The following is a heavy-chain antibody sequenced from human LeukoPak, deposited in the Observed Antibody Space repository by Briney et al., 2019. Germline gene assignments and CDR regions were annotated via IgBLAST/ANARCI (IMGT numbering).Heavy chain of an antibody. J-gene: IGHJ3*02. CDR2: IYYSGST. CDR3: TRVGGGAFDI. V-gene: IGHV4-59*01. D-gene: IGHD3-16*01. CDR1: GGSISSYY. Sequence: SETLSLTCTDSGGSISSYYWSCIRQPPGKGLEWIGYIYYSGSTNYNPSLKSRVTISVDTSKNQFSLKLSSVTAADTAGYYCTRVGGGAFDIWGQGTMVTVSS.